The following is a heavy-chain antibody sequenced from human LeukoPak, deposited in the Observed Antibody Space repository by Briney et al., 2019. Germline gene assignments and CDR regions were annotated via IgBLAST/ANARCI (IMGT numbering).Heavy chain of an antibody. D-gene: IGHD2-2*01. CDR3: ARVWCSTSRPRGSDY. J-gene: IGHJ4*02. V-gene: IGHV3-7*01. CDR2: INKDGSGE. Sequence: PGGSLRLSCAASGFSFSNYWMTRVRQAPGKGLEWVANINKDGSGEEYVYSVKGRFTISRDNAKNSLYLQMNSLRAEDTAVYYCARVWCSTSRPRGSDYWGQGTLVTVSS. CDR1: GFSFSNYW.